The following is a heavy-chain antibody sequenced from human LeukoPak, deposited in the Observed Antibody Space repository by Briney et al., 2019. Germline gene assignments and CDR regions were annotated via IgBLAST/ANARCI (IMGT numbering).Heavy chain of an antibody. CDR2: ISGSGSST. V-gene: IGHV3-23*01. J-gene: IGHJ4*02. D-gene: IGHD2-15*01. CDR3: AKDPGYCSGGSCYIDY. Sequence: GGSLRLSCAASGFTFSNYAMTWVRQAPGKGLEWVSAISGSGSSTNYADSVKGRFTISRDNSKNTLYLQTNSLRADDTAVYYCAKDPGYCSGGSCYIDYWGQGTLVTVSS. CDR1: GFTFSNYA.